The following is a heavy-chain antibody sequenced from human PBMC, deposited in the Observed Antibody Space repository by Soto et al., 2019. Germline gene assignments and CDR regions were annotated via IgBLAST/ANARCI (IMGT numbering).Heavy chain of an antibody. V-gene: IGHV3-30-3*01. CDR1: GFTFSSYA. J-gene: IGHJ6*02. Sequence: GGSLRLSCAASGFTFSSYAMHWVRQAPGKGLEWVAVISYDGSNKYYADSVKCRFTISRDNSKNTLYLQMNSLIAEDTAVYYFAREESRWYYYYGMDVWGPGTTVTVSS. CDR3: AREESRWYYYYGMDV. CDR2: ISYDGSNK. D-gene: IGHD3-10*01.